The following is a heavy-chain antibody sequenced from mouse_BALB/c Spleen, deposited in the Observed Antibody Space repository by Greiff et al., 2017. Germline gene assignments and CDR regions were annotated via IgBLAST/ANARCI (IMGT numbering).Heavy chain of an antibody. CDR1: GFSLTSYG. CDR3: ARDGYGIYAMDY. Sequence: QVQLKESGPGLVAPSQSLSITCTVSGFSLTSYGVHWVRQPPGKGLEWLGVIWAGGSTNYNSALMSRLSISKDNSKSQVFLKMNSLQTDDTAMYYCARDGYGIYAMDYWGQGTSVTVSS. V-gene: IGHV2-9*02. CDR2: IWAGGST. D-gene: IGHD2-10*02. J-gene: IGHJ4*01.